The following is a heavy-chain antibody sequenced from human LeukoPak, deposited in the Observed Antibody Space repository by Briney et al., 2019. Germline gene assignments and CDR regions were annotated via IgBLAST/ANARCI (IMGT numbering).Heavy chain of an antibody. D-gene: IGHD4-23*01. CDR3: ARDPRRPYGGNSGSSDYFDY. V-gene: IGHV1-69*13. J-gene: IGHJ4*02. CDR2: IIPIFGTA. Sequence: ASVKVSCKASGYTFTTYAMNWVRQAPGQGLEWMGGIIPIFGTANYAQKFQGRVTITADESTSTAYMELSSLRSEDTAEYYCARDPRRPYGGNSGSSDYFDYWGQGTLVTVSS. CDR1: GYTFTTYA.